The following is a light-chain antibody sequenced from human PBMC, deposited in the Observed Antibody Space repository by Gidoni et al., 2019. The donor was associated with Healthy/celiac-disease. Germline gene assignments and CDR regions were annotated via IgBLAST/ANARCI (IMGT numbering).Light chain of an antibody. J-gene: IGKJ2*01. CDR2: GAS. Sequence: IVLTQSPGTLSLSPGESAPLSCRASQSVSSIYLAWYQQKPGKAPRLLIYGASSRATGIQDRFSGSGSGTDFTLTISRLEREDFEVYYCQQYGSSPRTFGQGTKLEIK. CDR1: QSVSSIY. V-gene: IGKV3-20*01. CDR3: QQYGSSPRT.